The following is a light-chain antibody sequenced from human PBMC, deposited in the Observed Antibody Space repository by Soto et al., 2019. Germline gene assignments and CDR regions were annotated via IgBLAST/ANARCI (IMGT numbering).Light chain of an antibody. CDR2: GAS. J-gene: IGKJ2*01. CDR1: QSVRSSY. V-gene: IGKV3-20*01. CDR3: QQYGSSPYT. Sequence: ENVLTQSPGTLSLSPGEIATLSCRASQSVRSSYLAWYQQRPGHAPRLLIYGASTRATDIPDRFSGSGSGTDFTLTISSLEPEDFAMFYCQQYGSSPYTFGQGTKLEI.